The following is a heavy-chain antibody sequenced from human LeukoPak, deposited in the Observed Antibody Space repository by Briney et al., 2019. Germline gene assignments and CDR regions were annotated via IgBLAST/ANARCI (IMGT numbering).Heavy chain of an antibody. CDR1: GGSFSTYY. V-gene: IGHV4-34*01. D-gene: IGHD2-21*01. CDR2: INHSGST. CDR3: ASGNPYCGGDCYPWDADC. Sequence: SETLSLTCAVFGGSFSTYYWSWIRQPPGKGLEWIGEINHSGSTNYNPSLKSRVTISVDTSKNQFSLKLSSVTAADTAVYYCASGNPYCGGDCYPWDADCWGQGTLVTVSS. J-gene: IGHJ4*02.